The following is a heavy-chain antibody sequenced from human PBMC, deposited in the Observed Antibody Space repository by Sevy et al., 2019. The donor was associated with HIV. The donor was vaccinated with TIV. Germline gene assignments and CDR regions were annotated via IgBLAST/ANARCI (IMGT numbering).Heavy chain of an antibody. Sequence: GGSLRLSCVASGFNFNIYSMSWVRQAPGKGLEWVSTLSFGCGRINHADSVQPRFTMSRDESKKTVYLEMNSLRAEDTSVYYCAREGCTRPHDHWGQGTLVTVSS. CDR3: AREGCTRPHDH. V-gene: IGHV3-23*01. D-gene: IGHD2-8*01. CDR2: LSFGCGRI. CDR1: GFNFNIYS. J-gene: IGHJ4*02.